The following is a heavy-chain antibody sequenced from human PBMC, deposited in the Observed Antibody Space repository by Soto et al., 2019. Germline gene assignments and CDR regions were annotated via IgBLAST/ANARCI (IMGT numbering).Heavy chain of an antibody. CDR1: GYSISGGYY. V-gene: IGHV4-38-2*01. J-gene: IGHJ5*02. CDR3: AKWGGS. CDR2: IYYSGST. D-gene: IGHD1-26*01. Sequence: PSETLSLTCAVSGYSISGGYYWAWIRQPPGKTLEWIGTIYYSGSTYYNPSLKSRVTISVDTSKNEFFLELNSVTAADTAVYYCAKWGGSWGQGTLVTVSS.